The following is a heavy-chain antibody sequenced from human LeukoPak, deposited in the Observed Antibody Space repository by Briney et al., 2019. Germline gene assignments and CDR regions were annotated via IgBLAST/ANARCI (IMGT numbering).Heavy chain of an antibody. D-gene: IGHD6-19*01. V-gene: IGHV3-23*01. Sequence: GGSLRLSCAASGFTFSSYAMSWVRQAPGKGLEWVSAISGSGATTYYADSVRGRFSISRDISKNTLYLQMNSLRVKDTAVYYCATSGSGWYRFDYWGQGTLVSVSS. CDR1: GFTFSSYA. J-gene: IGHJ4*02. CDR2: ISGSGATT. CDR3: ATSGSGWYRFDY.